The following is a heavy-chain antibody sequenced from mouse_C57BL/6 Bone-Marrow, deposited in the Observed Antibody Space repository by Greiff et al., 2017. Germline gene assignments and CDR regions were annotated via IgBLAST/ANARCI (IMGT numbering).Heavy chain of an antibody. CDR3: ARECGLSGDFDY. CDR1: GYTFTSYW. V-gene: IGHV1-50*01. J-gene: IGHJ2*01. Sequence: QVQLQQPGAELVKPGASVKLSCKASGYTFTSYWMQWVKQRPGQGLEWIGEIDPSDSYTNYNQKFKGKATLTADTSSSTAYMQLSSLTSEASAVDYCARECGLSGDFDYWGQGTTLTVSS. D-gene: IGHD3-1*01. CDR2: IDPSDSYT.